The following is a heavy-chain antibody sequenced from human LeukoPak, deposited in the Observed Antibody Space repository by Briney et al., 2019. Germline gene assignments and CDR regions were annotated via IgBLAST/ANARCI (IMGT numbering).Heavy chain of an antibody. D-gene: IGHD1-1*01. CDR3: ARGSRDGYNFEFDY. V-gene: IGHV4-31*03. CDR1: GGSISSGGYY. J-gene: IGHJ4*02. Sequence: SQTLSLTCTVSGGSISSGGYYWSWIRQHPGKGLEWIGYIYYSGSTYYNPSLKSRVTISVDTSKNQFSLKLSSVTAADTAVYYCARGSRDGYNFEFDYWGQGTLVTVSS. CDR2: IYYSGST.